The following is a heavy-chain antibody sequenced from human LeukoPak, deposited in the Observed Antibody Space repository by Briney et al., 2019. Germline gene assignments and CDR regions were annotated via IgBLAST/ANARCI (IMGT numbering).Heavy chain of an antibody. CDR1: GGSFSGYY. CDR2: INHSGST. Sequence: SETLSLTCAVYGGSFSGYYWSWIRQPPGKGLEWIGEINHSGSTNYNPSLKSRVTISVDTSKNQFSLKLSSVTAADTAVYYCARGLHSWCLKTYYFDYWGQGTLVTVSS. D-gene: IGHD6-13*01. V-gene: IGHV4-34*01. CDR3: ARGLHSWCLKTYYFDY. J-gene: IGHJ4*02.